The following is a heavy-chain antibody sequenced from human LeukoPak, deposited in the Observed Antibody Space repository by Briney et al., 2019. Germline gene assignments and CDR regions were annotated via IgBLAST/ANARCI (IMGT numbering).Heavy chain of an antibody. D-gene: IGHD2-2*01. CDR1: GFTVSSNY. J-gene: IGHJ4*02. V-gene: IGHV3-53*01. CDR2: IYSGGST. CDR3: ARSRDVVVPAATLYYFDY. Sequence: GGSLSLSCAASGFTVSSNYMSWVRQAPGRGLEWGSVIYSGGSTYYADSVKGRFTISRDNSKNTLYLQMNSLRAEDTAVYYCARSRDVVVPAATLYYFDYWGQGTLVTVSS.